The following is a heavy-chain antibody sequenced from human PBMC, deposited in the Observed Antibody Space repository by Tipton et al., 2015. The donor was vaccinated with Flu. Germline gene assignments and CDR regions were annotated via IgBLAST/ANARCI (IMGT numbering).Heavy chain of an antibody. V-gene: IGHV4-38-2*01. CDR1: GDSISSDYF. CDR2: IHRSGST. J-gene: IGHJ5*02. D-gene: IGHD4-11*01. CDR3: ARRYFRNYVSDPKNWFDR. Sequence: TLSLTCAVSGDSISSDYFWAWIRRPPGKGLEWIATIHRSGSTTYNPSLTNRVTISVDTSKNQFSLEMRSVTAADMAAYYCARRYFRNYVSDPKNWFDRWGQGTLVTVSS.